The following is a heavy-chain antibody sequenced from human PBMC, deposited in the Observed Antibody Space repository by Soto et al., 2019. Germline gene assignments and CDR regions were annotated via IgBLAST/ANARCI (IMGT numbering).Heavy chain of an antibody. Sequence: KTSETLSLTCTVSGGSISSYYWSWIRQPPGKGLEWIGSISYGGRTHYNPSLKSRITTSADTSKNQFSLKLTSVTAADTAVYYCARGPYDSSGEVVGMDVWGQGTTVTVSS. CDR2: ISYGGRT. D-gene: IGHD3-22*01. V-gene: IGHV4-59*01. CDR1: GGSISSYY. J-gene: IGHJ6*02. CDR3: ARGPYDSSGEVVGMDV.